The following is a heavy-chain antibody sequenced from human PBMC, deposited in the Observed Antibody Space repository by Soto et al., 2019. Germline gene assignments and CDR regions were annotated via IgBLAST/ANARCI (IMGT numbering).Heavy chain of an antibody. Sequence: QVQLQESGPGLVKPSETLSLTCSVSGGSNRNYYWNWIRQPAGKGLEWIGRIYTSGNSDYNPSLKRRVTMSADTSKNQLSLRLSSVTAADSAVYYCARLWFGKPPGYLDYWGQGIRVTISS. D-gene: IGHD3-10*01. CDR3: ARLWFGKPPGYLDY. CDR2: IYTSGNS. V-gene: IGHV4-4*07. J-gene: IGHJ4*02. CDR1: GGSNRNYY.